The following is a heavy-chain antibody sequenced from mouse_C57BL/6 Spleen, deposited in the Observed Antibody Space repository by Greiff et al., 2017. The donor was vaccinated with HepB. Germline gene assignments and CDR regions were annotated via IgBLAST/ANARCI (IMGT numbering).Heavy chain of an antibody. V-gene: IGHV5-16*01. J-gene: IGHJ2*01. D-gene: IGHD1-1*01. CDR1: GFTFSDYY. CDR3: ARVYYGSLDY. CDR2: INYDGSST. Sequence: EVKLMESEGGLVQPGSSMKLSCTASGFTFSDYYMAWVRQVPEKGLEWVANINYDGSSTYYLDSLKSRFIISRDNAKNILYLQMSSLKSEDTATYYCARVYYGSLDYWGQGTTLTVSS.